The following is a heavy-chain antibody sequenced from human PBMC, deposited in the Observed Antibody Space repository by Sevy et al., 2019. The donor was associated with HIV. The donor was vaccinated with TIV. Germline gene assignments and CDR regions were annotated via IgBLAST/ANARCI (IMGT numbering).Heavy chain of an antibody. J-gene: IGHJ5*02. D-gene: IGHD6-19*01. V-gene: IGHV1-2*02. CDR3: ARDPPITVADNKAFCLWFDP. CDR1: GYTFTGYY. CDR2: INPNTGGT. Sequence: ASVKVSCKASGYTFTGYYIHWVRQAPGQGLEWMGWINPNTGGTNYARNVQDRVTMTRGTSISTAYMELSGLTSDDTAVYVCARDPPITVADNKAFCLWFDPWGQGTQVTVSS.